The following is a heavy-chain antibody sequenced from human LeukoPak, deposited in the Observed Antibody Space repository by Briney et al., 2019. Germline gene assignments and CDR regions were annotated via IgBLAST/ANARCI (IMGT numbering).Heavy chain of an antibody. CDR1: GYSISSGYY. J-gene: IGHJ4*02. D-gene: IGHD1-26*01. CDR3: ARLRSPGDFDY. V-gene: IGHV4-38-2*02. Sequence: SETLSLTCSVSGYSISSGYYWGWIRQPPGKGLEWIGTIYYSGSTYYNVSLKSRVTISVDTSKNQFSLNLNSVTAADTAVYYCARLRSPGDFDYWGQGTLVTVSS. CDR2: IYYSGST.